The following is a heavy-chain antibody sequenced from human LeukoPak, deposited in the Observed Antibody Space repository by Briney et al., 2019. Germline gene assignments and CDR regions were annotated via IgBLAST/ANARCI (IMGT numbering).Heavy chain of an antibody. J-gene: IGHJ6*02. CDR3: AKGGFGELLWFNYYYGMDV. V-gene: IGHV3-53*01. CDR2: IYSGGST. CDR1: GFTVSSNY. D-gene: IGHD3-10*01. Sequence: PGGSLRLSCAASGFTVSSNYMSWVRQAPGKGLEWVSVIYSGGSTYYADSVKGRFTISRDNSKNTLYLQMNSLRAEDTAVYYCAKGGFGELLWFNYYYGMDVWGQGTTVTVSS.